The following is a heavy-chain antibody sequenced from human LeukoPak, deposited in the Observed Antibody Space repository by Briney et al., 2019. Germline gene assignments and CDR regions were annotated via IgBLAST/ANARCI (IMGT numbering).Heavy chain of an antibody. CDR1: GFTFSSYW. J-gene: IGHJ4*02. CDR2: IKQDGSEK. V-gene: IGHV3-7*01. CDR3: ARVFDTGYFDY. D-gene: IGHD3-10*02. Sequence: AGGSLRLSCAASGFTFSSYWMSWVRQAPGKGLEWVANIKQDGSEKDYVDSVKGRFTIYRDNAKNSLYLQMNSLRAEDTAVYYCARVFDTGYFDYWGQGTLVTVSS.